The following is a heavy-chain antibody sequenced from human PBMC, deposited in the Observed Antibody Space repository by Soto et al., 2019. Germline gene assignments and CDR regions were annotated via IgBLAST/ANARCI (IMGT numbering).Heavy chain of an antibody. CDR2: ISSDGDST. J-gene: IGHJ5*02. CDR1: GFIFSDFY. D-gene: IGHD3-10*01. Sequence: QLVESGGGLVKPGGSQRLSCEASGFIFSDFYMAWIRQAPGKGLEWVSYISSDGDSTYADSVKGRFTISRDNAKNSLYLQMNSLRVEDTAVYYCVRDRDRRWFDPWGQGTLVTVSS. CDR3: VRDRDRRWFDP. V-gene: IGHV3-11*01.